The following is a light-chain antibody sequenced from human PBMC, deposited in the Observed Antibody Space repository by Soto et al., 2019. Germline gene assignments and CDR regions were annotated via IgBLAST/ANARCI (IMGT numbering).Light chain of an antibody. V-gene: IGKV3-15*01. CDR1: QSVGSY. Sequence: EIVMTQSPATLSVSPGERATLSCSASQSVGSYLAWYQQRPGQAPRLLIYGASTRDTGIPDRFTGSGSGTEFTLTISSLQSEDFAVYYCQKCNRWPYPFGQGTELEIK. CDR3: QKCNRWPYP. J-gene: IGKJ2*01. CDR2: GAS.